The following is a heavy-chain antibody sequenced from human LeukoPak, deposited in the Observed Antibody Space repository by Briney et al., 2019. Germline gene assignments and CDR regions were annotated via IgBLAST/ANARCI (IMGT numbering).Heavy chain of an antibody. CDR2: ISGSGGST. J-gene: IGHJ4*02. CDR3: AKGSKNSSGWAIIDY. D-gene: IGHD6-19*01. CDR1: GFTFSSYA. Sequence: GGSLRLSCAASGFTFSSYAMSWVRQAPGKGLEWVSAISGSGGSTYYADSVKGRFTISRDNSKNTLYLQMNSLRAEDTAVYYSAKGSKNSSGWAIIDYWGQGTLVTVSS. V-gene: IGHV3-23*01.